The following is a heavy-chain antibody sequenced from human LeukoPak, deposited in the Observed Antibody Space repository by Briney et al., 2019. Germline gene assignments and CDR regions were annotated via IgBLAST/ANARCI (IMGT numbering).Heavy chain of an antibody. V-gene: IGHV4-34*01. D-gene: IGHD2-15*01. J-gene: IGHJ6*02. CDR3: ARVDSVAATWAHYYYGMDV. CDR2: INHSGST. Sequence: PSETLSLTCAVYGGSFSGYYWSWIRQPPGKGLEWIGEINHSGSTNYNPSLKSRVTISVDTSKNQFSLKLSSVTAADTAVYYCARVDSVAATWAHYYYGMDVWGQGTTVTVSS. CDR1: GGSFSGYY.